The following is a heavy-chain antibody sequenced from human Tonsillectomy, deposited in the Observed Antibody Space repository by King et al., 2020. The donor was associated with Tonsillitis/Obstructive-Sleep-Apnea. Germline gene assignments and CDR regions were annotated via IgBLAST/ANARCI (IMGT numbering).Heavy chain of an antibody. J-gene: IGHJ4*02. Sequence: LQLQESGPGLVKPSETLSLTCSVSGHSIRSSSYYWGWIRQPPGKGLEWIGTIYYTGSTYYNPSLKSRVTMSVDTSRNQFSLKLGSVTAADTAVYYCARHVRDGYGTNFDYWGQGTLVTVSS. CDR3: ARHVRDGYGTNFDY. D-gene: IGHD5-24*01. V-gene: IGHV4-39*01. CDR2: IYYTGST. CDR1: GHSIRSSSYY.